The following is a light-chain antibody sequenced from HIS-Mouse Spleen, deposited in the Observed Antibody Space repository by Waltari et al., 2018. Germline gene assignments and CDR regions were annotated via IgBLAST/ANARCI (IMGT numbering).Light chain of an antibody. J-gene: IGKJ3*01. CDR3: QQYGSSFT. Sequence: EIVLTQSPGTLSLSPGERATLSCRARQSVSSSYLAWYHQKPGQAPRLLIYGASSRATGIPDRFRGSGSGTDFTLTISRLEPEDFAVYYCQQYGSSFTFGPGTKVDIK. CDR2: GAS. V-gene: IGKV3-20*01. CDR1: QSVSSSY.